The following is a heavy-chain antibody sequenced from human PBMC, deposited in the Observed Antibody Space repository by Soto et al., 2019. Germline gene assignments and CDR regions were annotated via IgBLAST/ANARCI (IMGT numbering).Heavy chain of an antibody. CDR3: ARDKRAEYYWGAKGVFDS. Sequence: SLTCSVSGVSVSSSPYYWSWLRQPPGKGLEWIGFIYHSGSNKYNLSLKSRVTISLDTTRKQFSLRLSSVTAAETSVDYSARDKRAEYYWGAKGVFDSRGQGALVTVS. V-gene: IGHV4-61*01. CDR1: GVSVSSSPYY. J-gene: IGHJ4*02. CDR2: IYHSGSN. D-gene: IGHD3-10*01.